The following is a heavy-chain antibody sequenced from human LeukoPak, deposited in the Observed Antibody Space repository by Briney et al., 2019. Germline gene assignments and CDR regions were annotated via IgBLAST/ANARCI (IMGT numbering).Heavy chain of an antibody. J-gene: IGHJ4*02. D-gene: IGHD3-10*01. CDR2: IYTSGST. CDR1: GGSISSGSYF. CDR3: ARGPYYGSGSYYNARPFDY. Sequence: SQTLSLTCTVSGGSISSGSYFWSWIRQPAGKGLEWIGRIYTSGSTNYNPSLKSRVTISVDTSKNQFSLKLSSVTAADTAVYYCARGPYYGSGSYYNARPFDYWGQGTLVTVSS. V-gene: IGHV4-61*02.